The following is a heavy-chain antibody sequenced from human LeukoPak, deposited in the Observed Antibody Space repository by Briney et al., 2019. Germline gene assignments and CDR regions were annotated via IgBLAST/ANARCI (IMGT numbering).Heavy chain of an antibody. CDR2: IKQDGSEK. Sequence: GGSLRLSCAASGFTFSSCWMNWVRQAPGKGLEWVANIKQDGSEKYYVDSVKGRFTISRDNSKNTLYLQMNSLRAEDTAVYYCARDLGQYYDTSDNWFDPWGQGTLVTVSS. V-gene: IGHV3-7*01. CDR3: ARDLGQYYDTSDNWFDP. J-gene: IGHJ5*02. D-gene: IGHD3-22*01. CDR1: GFTFSSCW.